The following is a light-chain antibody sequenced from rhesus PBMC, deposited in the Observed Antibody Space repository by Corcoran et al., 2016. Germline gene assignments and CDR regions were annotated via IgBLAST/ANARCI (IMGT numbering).Light chain of an antibody. Sequence: DIQMTQSPSSLSASVGDRVTITCQASQGISGWLAWYQQKTGKAPKLLICAASSLQTGVPSRFSGSGSATHFTLTISSLQPEDFATYYCQQHNSYPPTFGGGTKVEIK. CDR1: QGISGW. V-gene: IGKV1-33*02. CDR3: QQHNSYPPT. J-gene: IGKJ4*01. CDR2: AAS.